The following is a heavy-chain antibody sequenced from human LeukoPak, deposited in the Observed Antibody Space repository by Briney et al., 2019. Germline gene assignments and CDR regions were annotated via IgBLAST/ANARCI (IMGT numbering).Heavy chain of an antibody. J-gene: IGHJ4*02. CDR1: GGSFSGYY. CDR3: ARGRIWSGYSTTVYFDY. D-gene: IGHD3-3*01. CDR2: IYYSGST. Sequence: SETLSLTCAVYGGSFSGYYWSWIRQHPGKGLEWIGYIYYSGSTYYNPSLKSRVTISVDTSKNQFSLKLSSVTAADTAVYYCARGRIWSGYSTTVYFDYWGQGTLVTVSS. V-gene: IGHV4-31*11.